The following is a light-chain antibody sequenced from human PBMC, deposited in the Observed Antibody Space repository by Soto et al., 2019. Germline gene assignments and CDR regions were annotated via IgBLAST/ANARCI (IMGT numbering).Light chain of an antibody. CDR2: LNSDGSH. J-gene: IGLJ2*01. V-gene: IGLV4-69*01. CDR1: SGHSSYA. Sequence: QLVLTQSPSASASLGASVKLTCTLSSGHSSYAIAWHQQQPEKGPRYLMKLNSDGSHSKGDGIPDRFSGSSSGAERYLSISSLQSEDEAVYYCQTWGTGTHVVFGGGTKLTVL. CDR3: QTWGTGTHVV.